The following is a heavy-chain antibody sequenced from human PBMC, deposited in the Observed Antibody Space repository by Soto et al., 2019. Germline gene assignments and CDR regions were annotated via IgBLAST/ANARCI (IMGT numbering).Heavy chain of an antibody. CDR1: GGSISSYY. V-gene: IGHV4-59*08. CDR3: SRHMVPYYDYIWGSYLVAFDI. J-gene: IGHJ3*02. D-gene: IGHD3-16*01. Sequence: SETLSLTCTVSGGSISSYYWSWIRQPPGKGLEWFGYIYYSGSTNYNPSLKSRVTISVDTSKNQFSLKLSSVTAADTAVYYCSRHMVPYYDYIWGSYLVAFDIWGQGTMVTVSS. CDR2: IYYSGST.